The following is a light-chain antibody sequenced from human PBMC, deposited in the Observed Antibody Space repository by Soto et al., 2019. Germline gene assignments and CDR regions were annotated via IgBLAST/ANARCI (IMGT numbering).Light chain of an antibody. CDR1: QNVMYN. CDR3: QQYSSWRRA. Sequence: EIVLTQSPATLSVSPGGRATLSCRASQNVMYNLAWYQQKPGQAPRLLVYGASTRATDAPPRFRGSGSGTEFSLTSSSLQSEDYATYFCQQYSSWRRAFVQGSRVEIK. V-gene: IGKV3-15*01. CDR2: GAS. J-gene: IGKJ1*01.